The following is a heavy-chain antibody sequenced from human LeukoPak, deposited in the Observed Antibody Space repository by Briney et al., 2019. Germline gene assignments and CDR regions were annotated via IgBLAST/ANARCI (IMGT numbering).Heavy chain of an antibody. V-gene: IGHV3-48*04. CDR1: GLSLSSNN. CDR2: ISSGSGTV. J-gene: IGHJ2*01. CDR3: TRDLRLRRML. Sequence: SGGSLRLSCAASGLSLSSNNMHWVRQTPGGGLEWLSYISSGSGTVFSAGSVKGRFTISRDNARESLSLQMNSLRVEDTAVYYCTRDLRLRRMLWGRGTVVIVFS. D-gene: IGHD6-25*01.